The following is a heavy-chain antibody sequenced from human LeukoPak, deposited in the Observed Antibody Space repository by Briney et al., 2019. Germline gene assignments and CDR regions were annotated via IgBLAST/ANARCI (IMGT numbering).Heavy chain of an antibody. CDR3: AKEKLPSGYSFLTDY. CDR1: GFTFSSYG. J-gene: IGHJ4*02. D-gene: IGHD5-18*01. Sequence: GGSLRLSCAASGFTFSSYGMHWVRQAPGRGLEWVAVISYDGPNKYYADSVKGRFTISRDDSKSTLYLQMNSLRPEDTAVYYCAKEKLPSGYSFLTDYWGQGTLVTVSS. CDR2: ISYDGPNK. V-gene: IGHV3-30*18.